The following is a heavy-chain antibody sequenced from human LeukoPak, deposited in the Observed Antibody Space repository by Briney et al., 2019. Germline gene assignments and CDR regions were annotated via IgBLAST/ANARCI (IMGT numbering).Heavy chain of an antibody. CDR1: GGSISGGGYY. J-gene: IGHJ4*02. CDR2: IYYSGTT. CDR3: ARHPELYFFDY. Sequence: SETLSLTCTVSGGSISGGGYYWSWIRQHPGKGLEWIGNIYYSGTTYYNPSLKSRVTISADTSKNQVSLTLSSVTAADTAVYYCARHPELYFFDYWGQGTLVTVSS. V-gene: IGHV4-31*03. D-gene: IGHD3-10*01.